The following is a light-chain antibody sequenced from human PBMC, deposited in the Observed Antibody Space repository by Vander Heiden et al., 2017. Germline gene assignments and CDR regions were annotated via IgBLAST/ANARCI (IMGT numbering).Light chain of an antibody. Sequence: SVLTQPPSVSGAPGERATISCTGISATIGEGNDVHWYKQLPGTAPKIRIEGKSNRPPGVPDRFSGSKSVTSASMAITGLQDEDEADYYCQAYDSSSRVFGNGTKVTVL. J-gene: IGLJ1*01. V-gene: IGLV1-40*01. CDR1: SATIGEGND. CDR3: QAYDSSSRV. CDR2: GKS.